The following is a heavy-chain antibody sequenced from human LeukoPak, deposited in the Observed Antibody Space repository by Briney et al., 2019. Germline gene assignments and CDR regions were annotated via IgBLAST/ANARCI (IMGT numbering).Heavy chain of an antibody. CDR3: ARDQGSGYNYYMDV. CDR1: GITLSNYA. Sequence: GGSLRLSSAVSGITLSNYAMSWVRQAPGKGLEWVAGISGSGGGTNYADSVKGRFTISRDNAKNSLYLQMNSLRAEDTAVYYCARDQGSGYNYYMDVWGKGTTVTVSS. V-gene: IGHV3-23*01. J-gene: IGHJ6*03. D-gene: IGHD3-22*01. CDR2: ISGSGGGT.